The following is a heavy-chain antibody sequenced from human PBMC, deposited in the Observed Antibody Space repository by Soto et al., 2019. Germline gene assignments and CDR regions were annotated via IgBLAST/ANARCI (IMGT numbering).Heavy chain of an antibody. J-gene: IGHJ4*02. CDR2: IKQDGSEK. CDR1: GFTFSSYW. CDR3: ARITYYYRSSGYFLVYYFDF. V-gene: IGHV3-7*01. Sequence: PGGSLRLSCAASGFTFSSYWMSWVCQAPGKGLEWVANIKQDGSEKYYMDSVKGRFTISRDNAKSSLYLQMNSLRAEDTAIYYCARITYYYRSSGYFLVYYFDFWGQGTPVTVSS. D-gene: IGHD3-22*01.